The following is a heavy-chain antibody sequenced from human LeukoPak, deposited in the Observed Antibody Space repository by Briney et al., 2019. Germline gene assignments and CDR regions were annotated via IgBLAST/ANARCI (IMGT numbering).Heavy chain of an antibody. Sequence: GESLKISCKGSGYSFTSYWIGWVRQMPGKGLEWMGIIYPGDSDTRYSPSLQGQVTISADKSISTAYLQWSSLKASDTAMYYCARHSGGAGAAAIRYYYYMDVWGKGTTVTVSS. CDR2: IYPGDSDT. D-gene: IGHD2-2*01. J-gene: IGHJ6*03. CDR3: ARHSGGAGAAAIRYYYYMDV. V-gene: IGHV5-51*01. CDR1: GYSFTSYW.